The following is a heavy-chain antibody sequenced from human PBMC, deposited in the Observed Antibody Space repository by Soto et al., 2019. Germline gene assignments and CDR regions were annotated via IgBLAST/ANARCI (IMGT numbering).Heavy chain of an antibody. D-gene: IGHD2-15*01. CDR2: IYSGGST. CDR3: ARGLRWAFDI. Sequence: EVQLVESGGGLIQPGGSLRLSCAASGFTVSSNYMNWVRQAPGKGLEWVSVIYSGGSTYYADSVKGRFTISRDISNNMLYLQMNSLRAEVTAVYYCARGLRWAFDIWGQGTMVTVS. J-gene: IGHJ3*02. V-gene: IGHV3-53*01. CDR1: GFTVSSNY.